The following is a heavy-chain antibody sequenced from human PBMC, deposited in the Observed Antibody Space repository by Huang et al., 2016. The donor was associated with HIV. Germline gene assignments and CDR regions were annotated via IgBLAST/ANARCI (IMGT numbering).Heavy chain of an antibody. CDR1: GFTFSTYG. J-gene: IGHJ4*02. V-gene: IGHV3-30*18. Sequence: QVQLVESGGGVVQPGRSLRLSCSASGFTFSTYGMHWVRQAPGKVLELVAVISYDGSNKYYADSVKGRFTISRDNSQNTLFLQMNSLRPEDTAVYYCAKVRDDYGDYYFDYWGQGTLVTVSS. CDR3: AKVRDDYGDYYFDY. D-gene: IGHD4-17*01. CDR2: ISYDGSNK.